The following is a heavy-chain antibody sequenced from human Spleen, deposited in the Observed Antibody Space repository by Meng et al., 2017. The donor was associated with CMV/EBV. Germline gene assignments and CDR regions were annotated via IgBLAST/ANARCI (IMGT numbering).Heavy chain of an antibody. V-gene: IGHV2-5*01. CDR2: IYWNDDK. Sequence: SDPTLVKPTQTLTLTCTFSGFSLSTSGVGVGWIRQPPGKALEWLAGIYWNDDKRYSPSLKSRLTITKDTSKNQVVLTMTNMDPVDTATYYCAHDHYYDVSSGYHYNWFDPWGQGTLVTVSS. J-gene: IGHJ5*02. CDR1: GFSLSTSGVG. CDR3: AHDHYYDVSSGYHYNWFDP. D-gene: IGHD3-3*01.